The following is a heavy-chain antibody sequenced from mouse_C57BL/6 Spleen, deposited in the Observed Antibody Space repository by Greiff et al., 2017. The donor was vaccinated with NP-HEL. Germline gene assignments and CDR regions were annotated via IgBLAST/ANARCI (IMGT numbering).Heavy chain of an antibody. CDR3: ARAGGYSNPWWYFDV. D-gene: IGHD2-5*01. CDR2: IYPGSGST. CDR1: GYTFTSYW. J-gene: IGHJ1*03. V-gene: IGHV1-55*01. Sequence: QVQLQQPGAELVKPGASVKMSCKASGYTFTSYWITWVKQRPGQGLEWIGDIYPGSGSTNYNQKFKSKATLTVDTSSSTAYMQLSSLTSEDSAVDYCARAGGYSNPWWYFDVWGTGTTVTVSS.